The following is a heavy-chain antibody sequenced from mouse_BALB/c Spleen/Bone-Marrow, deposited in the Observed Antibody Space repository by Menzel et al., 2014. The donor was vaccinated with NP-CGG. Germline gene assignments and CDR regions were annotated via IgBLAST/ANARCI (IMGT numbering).Heavy chain of an antibody. V-gene: IGHV7-3*02. CDR3: ARDINYDIYWYFDV. CDR2: SRNKANGYTT. Sequence: EVQVVESGGGLAQPGGSLRLSCATSGFTFTDYYMSWVRPPPGKALEWLGFSRNKANGYTTEYGASVKGRFTISRDNSQSILYLQMNTLRAEDSATYYRARDINYDIYWYFDVWGAGTTVTVSS. CDR1: GFTFTDYY. J-gene: IGHJ1*01. D-gene: IGHD2-4*01.